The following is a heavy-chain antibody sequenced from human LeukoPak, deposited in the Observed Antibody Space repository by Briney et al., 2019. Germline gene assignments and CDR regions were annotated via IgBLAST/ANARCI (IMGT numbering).Heavy chain of an antibody. CDR2: IYYSGST. Sequence: SETLSLTCTVSGGSISSYYWSWIRQPPGKGLEWIGYIYYSGSTNYNPSLKSRVTISVDTSKNQFSLKLSSVTAADTAVYYCARVWGAAAGTGTTNYGMDVWGQGTTVTVSS. V-gene: IGHV4-59*01. CDR1: GGSISSYY. CDR3: ARVWGAAAGTGTTNYGMDV. D-gene: IGHD6-13*01. J-gene: IGHJ6*02.